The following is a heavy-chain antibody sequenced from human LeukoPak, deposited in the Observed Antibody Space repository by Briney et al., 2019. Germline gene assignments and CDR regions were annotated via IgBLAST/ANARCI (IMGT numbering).Heavy chain of an antibody. D-gene: IGHD3-22*01. CDR2: INHSGST. CDR3: ARSRRHYITMIVVANNWFDP. Sequence: SETLSLTCAVYGGSFSGYYWSWIRQPPGKGLEWIGEINHSGSTNYNPSLKRRVTISVDTSKNQFSLKLSSVTAADTAVYYCARSRRHYITMIVVANNWFDPWGQGTLVTVSS. J-gene: IGHJ5*02. V-gene: IGHV4-34*01. CDR1: GGSFSGYY.